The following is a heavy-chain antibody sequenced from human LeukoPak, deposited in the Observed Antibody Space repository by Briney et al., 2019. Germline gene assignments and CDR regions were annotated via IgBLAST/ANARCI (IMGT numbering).Heavy chain of an antibody. V-gene: IGHV3-74*01. Sequence: REGSLRLSCAASGFTFSSYRMHWVRQAPGEGLVWVSRINSDGRSTSYADSVKGRFTISRDNAKNTLYLQMNSLRAEDTAVYYCARADRYCTNGVCYREYYMDVWGKGTTVSVS. J-gene: IGHJ6*03. CDR2: INSDGRST. CDR3: ARADRYCTNGVCYREYYMDV. D-gene: IGHD2-8*01. CDR1: GFTFSSYR.